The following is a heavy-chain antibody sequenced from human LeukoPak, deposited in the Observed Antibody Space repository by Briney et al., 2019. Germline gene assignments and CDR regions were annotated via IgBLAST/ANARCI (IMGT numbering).Heavy chain of an antibody. V-gene: IGHV4-4*07. Sequence: SETLSLTCTVSGGSISSYCWSWIRQPAGKGLEWIGRIYTSGSTNYNPSLKSRVTMSVDTSKNQFSLKLSSVTAADTAVYYCAREDIVGAPHFDYWGQGTLVTVSS. J-gene: IGHJ4*02. CDR2: IYTSGST. D-gene: IGHD1-26*01. CDR3: AREDIVGAPHFDY. CDR1: GGSISSYC.